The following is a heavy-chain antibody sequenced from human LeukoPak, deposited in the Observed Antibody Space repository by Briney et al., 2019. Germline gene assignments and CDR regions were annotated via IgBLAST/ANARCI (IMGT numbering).Heavy chain of an antibody. CDR2: LSGSGITT. CDR3: AKLGGHPLHNYYVGV. Sequence: PGGSLRLSCAASGFTFSNSAMSWVRQAPGKGLEWVSTLSGSGITTYYADSVKGRFTISRDNSNNTLYLQMNSLRAEDTAVYYCAKLGGHPLHNYYVGVWGKGTTVAVSS. J-gene: IGHJ6*03. CDR1: GFTFSNSA. D-gene: IGHD3-16*01. V-gene: IGHV3-23*01.